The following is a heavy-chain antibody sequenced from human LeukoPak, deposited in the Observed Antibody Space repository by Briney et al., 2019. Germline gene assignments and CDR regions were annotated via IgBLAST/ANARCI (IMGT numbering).Heavy chain of an antibody. Sequence: PGGSLRLSCAASGFTFSSYWMSWVRQAPGKGLEWVANIKQDGSEKYFVDSVKGRFTISRDNAKNSLYLQMNSLRAEDTAVYYCASGVVATKFDYWGQGTLVTVSS. CDR3: ASGVVATKFDY. V-gene: IGHV3-7*03. CDR1: GFTFSSYW. D-gene: IGHD5-12*01. CDR2: IKQDGSEK. J-gene: IGHJ4*02.